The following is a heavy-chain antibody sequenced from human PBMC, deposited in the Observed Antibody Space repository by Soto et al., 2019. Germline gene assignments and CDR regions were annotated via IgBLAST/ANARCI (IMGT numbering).Heavy chain of an antibody. CDR1: GGSFSGYY. CDR2: INHSGST. V-gene: IGHV4-34*01. D-gene: IGHD3-22*01. CDR3: ARGRDSSGYYYVRESYYYYVMDV. J-gene: IGHJ6*02. Sequence: SETLSLTCAVYGGSFSGYYWSWIRQPPWKGLEWIGEINHSGSTNYNPSLKSRVTISVDTSKNQFSLKLSSVTAADTAVYYCARGRDSSGYYYVRESYYYYVMDVWGQGTTVTVSS.